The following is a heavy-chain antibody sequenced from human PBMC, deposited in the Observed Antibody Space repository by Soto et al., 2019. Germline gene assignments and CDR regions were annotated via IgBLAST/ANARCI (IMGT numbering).Heavy chain of an antibody. J-gene: IGHJ6*02. CDR1: GGSISSGGYY. CDR3: ASRGYSYGFSLGMDV. Sequence: QVQLQESGPGLVKPSQTLSLTCTVSGGSISSGGYYWSWIRQHPGKGLAWIGYIYYSGSTYYNPSLKSRVTISVDTPKNQFSLKLSSVTAADTAVYYCASRGYSYGFSLGMDVWGQGTTVTVSS. CDR2: IYYSGST. V-gene: IGHV4-31*03. D-gene: IGHD5-18*01.